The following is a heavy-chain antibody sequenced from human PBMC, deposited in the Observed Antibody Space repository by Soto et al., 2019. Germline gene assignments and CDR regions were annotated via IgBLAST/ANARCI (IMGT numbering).Heavy chain of an antibody. CDR3: ARDCAMRGSCGMDV. Sequence: ASVKVSCKPSGYTFTSYYMHWVRQAPGQGLEWMGIINRSGGSTSYAQKFQGRVTMTRDTSTSTVYMELSSLRSEDTAVYYCARDCAMRGSCGMDVWGQGITVTVAS. J-gene: IGHJ6*02. V-gene: IGHV1-46*01. CDR1: GYTFTSYY. CDR2: INRSGGST.